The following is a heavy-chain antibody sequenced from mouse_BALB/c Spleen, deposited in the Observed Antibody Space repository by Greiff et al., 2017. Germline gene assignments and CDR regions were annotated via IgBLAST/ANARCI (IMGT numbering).Heavy chain of an antibody. CDR3: AREGLRGAMDY. D-gene: IGHD2-2*01. CDR1: GFTFSSYG. V-gene: IGHV5-6-3*01. Sequence: EVQRVESGGGLVQPGGSLKLSCAASGFTFSSYGMSWVRQTPDKRLELVATINSNGGSTYYPDSVKGRFTISRDNAKNTLYLQMSSLKSEDTAMYYCAREGLRGAMDYWGQGTSVTVSS. J-gene: IGHJ4*01. CDR2: INSNGGST.